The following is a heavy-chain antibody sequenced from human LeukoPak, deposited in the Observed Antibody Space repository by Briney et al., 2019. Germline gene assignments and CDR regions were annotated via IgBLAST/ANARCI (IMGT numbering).Heavy chain of an antibody. J-gene: IGHJ4*02. CDR1: GFTFSSYW. D-gene: IGHD3-22*01. Sequence: GGSLRLSCAASGFTFSSYWMHWVRQAPGKGLVWVSRINSDGSSTSYADSVKGRFTISRDNAKNTLYLQMNSLRAEDTAVYYCARQKSYYDSSGYYYPFDYWGQGTLVTVSS. V-gene: IGHV3-74*01. CDR2: INSDGSST. CDR3: ARQKSYYDSSGYYYPFDY.